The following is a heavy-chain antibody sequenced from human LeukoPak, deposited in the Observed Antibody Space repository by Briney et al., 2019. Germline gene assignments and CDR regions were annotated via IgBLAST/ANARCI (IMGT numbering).Heavy chain of an antibody. CDR2: MNPNSGAT. V-gene: IGHV1-2*02. J-gene: IGHJ4*02. CDR3: ATQRGSYLWGTDFDY. D-gene: IGHD3-16*01. Sequence: GASVEVSCKASGYTFTAYYIHWVRQAPGQGLEWMGWMNPNSGATNYAQKFQGRVTMTRDTSISTAYMELSRLRSDDTAVYYCATQRGSYLWGTDFDYWGQGTLVTVSS. CDR1: GYTFTAYY.